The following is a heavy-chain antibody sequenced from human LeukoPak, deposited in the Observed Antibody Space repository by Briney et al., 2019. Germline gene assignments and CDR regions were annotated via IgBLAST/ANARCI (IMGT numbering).Heavy chain of an antibody. V-gene: IGHV6-1*01. CDR3: ARGPRRPVENNYDFWSGYYRSYYMDV. CDR2: TYYRSKWYN. CDR1: GDSVSSNSAA. J-gene: IGHJ6*03. Sequence: SQTLSLTCAISGDSVSSNSAAWNWIRQSPSRGPEWLGRTYYRSKWYNDYAVSVKSRITINPDTSKNQFSLKLSSVTAADTAVYYCARGPRRPVENNYDFWSGYYRSYYMDVWGKGTTVTVSS. D-gene: IGHD3-3*01.